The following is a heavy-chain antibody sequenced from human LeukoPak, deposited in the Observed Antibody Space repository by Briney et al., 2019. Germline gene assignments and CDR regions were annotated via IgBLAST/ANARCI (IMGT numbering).Heavy chain of an antibody. D-gene: IGHD5-12*01. Sequence: SGTLTLTCAVSGYSISSGYYWGWIRQPPGKGLEWIGSIYHSGSTYYNPSLKSRVTISVDTSKNQFSLKLSSVTAVDTAVYYCARRYSGYDSKRYFDYWGQGTLVTVSS. V-gene: IGHV4-38-2*01. J-gene: IGHJ4*02. CDR3: ARRYSGYDSKRYFDY. CDR1: GYSISSGYY. CDR2: IYHSGST.